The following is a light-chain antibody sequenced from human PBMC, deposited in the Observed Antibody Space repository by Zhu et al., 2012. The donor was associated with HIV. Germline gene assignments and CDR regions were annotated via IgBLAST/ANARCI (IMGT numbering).Light chain of an antibody. CDR1: QSVSSNY. CDR3: QQYGGLPT. CDR2: TTS. Sequence: EIVMTQSPATLSVSPGERATLSCRASQSVSSNYLTWYQQKPGQAPTVVIYTTSNRATGIPDWFSGSGSGTDFTLTISRLEPEDFAVYYCQQYGGLPTFGQGTKVEIK. V-gene: IGKV3-20*01. J-gene: IGKJ1*01.